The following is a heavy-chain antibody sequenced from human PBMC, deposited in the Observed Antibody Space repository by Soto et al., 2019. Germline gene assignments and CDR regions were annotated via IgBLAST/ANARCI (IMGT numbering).Heavy chain of an antibody. CDR3: ARRADIVVVVAVNLGYYYGMDA. Sequence: ASVKVSCKASGLAFPIDDIIWVRQTIGQGLEFMGWMNPSGSNTGYAQKFQGRATFTWNTPTSTAYMDLSGLRSEDTAVYYCARRADIVVVVAVNLGYYYGMDAWGQGTTVTVS. CDR1: GLAFPIDD. D-gene: IGHD2-15*01. V-gene: IGHV1-8*01. CDR2: MNPSGSNT. J-gene: IGHJ6*02.